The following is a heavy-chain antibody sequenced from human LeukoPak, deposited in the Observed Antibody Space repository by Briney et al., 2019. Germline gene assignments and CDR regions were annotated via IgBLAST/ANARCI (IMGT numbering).Heavy chain of an antibody. CDR3: ARAGIAARRWWFDP. Sequence: ASVKVSCKASGYTFTGYYMHWVRQAPGQGLEWMGWINPNSGGTNYAQKFQGWVTMTRDTSISTAYMELSRLRSDDTAVYYCARAGIAARRWWFDPWGQGTLVTVSS. CDR1: GYTFTGYY. V-gene: IGHV1-2*04. D-gene: IGHD6-6*01. J-gene: IGHJ5*02. CDR2: INPNSGGT.